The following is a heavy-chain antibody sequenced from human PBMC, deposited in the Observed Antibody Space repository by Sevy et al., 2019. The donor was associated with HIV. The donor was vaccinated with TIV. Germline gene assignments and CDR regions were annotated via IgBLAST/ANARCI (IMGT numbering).Heavy chain of an antibody. D-gene: IGHD1-1*01. CDR3: ARDSTTRPRVLDY. CDR2: IYFTGNT. Sequence: SETLSLTCSVSGGSISSNFWTWVRQSPGKGLEWIGNIYFTGNTDYSPSLKSRVTLSLDTSKSHFSLILNSVTAADTAVYYCARDSTTRPRVLDYWGQGTLVTVSS. CDR1: GGSISSNF. J-gene: IGHJ4*02. V-gene: IGHV4-59*01.